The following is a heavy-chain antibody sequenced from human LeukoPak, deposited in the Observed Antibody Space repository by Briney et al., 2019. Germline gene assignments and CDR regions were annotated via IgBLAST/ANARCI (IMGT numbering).Heavy chain of an antibody. CDR1: GFTFSSYG. V-gene: IGHV3-30*03. CDR2: ISYDGSNK. Sequence: PGGSLRLSCAASGFTFSSYGMHWVRQAPGKGLEWVAVISYDGSNKYYADSVKGRFTISRDNSKNTLYLQMNSLRAEDTAVYYCARDPRPYYDFWSGYHNWFDPWGQGTLVTVSS. CDR3: ARDPRPYYDFWSGYHNWFDP. J-gene: IGHJ5*02. D-gene: IGHD3-3*01.